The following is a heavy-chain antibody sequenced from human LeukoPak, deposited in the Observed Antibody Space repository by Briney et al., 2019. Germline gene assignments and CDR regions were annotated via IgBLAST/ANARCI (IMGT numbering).Heavy chain of an antibody. CDR2: IKQDGSEK. V-gene: IGHV3-7*01. J-gene: IGHJ3*02. CDR3: ARDVYYGSGSYSNDAFDI. CDR1: GFTFSSYW. Sequence: GGSLRLSCAASGFTFSSYWMGWVRQAPGKGLEWVANIKQDGSEKYYVDSVKGRFTISRDNAKNSLYLQMNSLRAEDMAVYYCARDVYYGSGSYSNDAFDIWGQGTMVTVSS. D-gene: IGHD3-10*01.